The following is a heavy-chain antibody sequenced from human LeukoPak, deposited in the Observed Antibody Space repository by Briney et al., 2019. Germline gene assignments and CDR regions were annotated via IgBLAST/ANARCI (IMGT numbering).Heavy chain of an antibody. CDR2: IRYDGSNK. Sequence: GGSLRLSCAASGFTFSSYGMHWVRQAPGKGLEWVAFIRYDGSNKYYAYSVKGRFTISRDNSKNTLYLQMNSLRAEDTAVYYCAKVLGGNTQNWFDPWGQGTLVTVSS. CDR3: AKVLGGNTQNWFDP. V-gene: IGHV3-30*02. CDR1: GFTFSSYG. J-gene: IGHJ5*02. D-gene: IGHD4-23*01.